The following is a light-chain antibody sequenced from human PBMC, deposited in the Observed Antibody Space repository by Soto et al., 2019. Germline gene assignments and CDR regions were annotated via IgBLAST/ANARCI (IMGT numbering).Light chain of an antibody. Sequence: ELVMTQSPATLSVSPGEISTISCRASQSVSSTYLAWYQQKPGQAPRLLIYGASSRATGIPDRFSGSGSGTDFTLVISRLEPEDFAVYYCQQYGISPRTFGQGNKVDIK. V-gene: IGKV3-20*01. CDR3: QQYGISPRT. CDR2: GAS. CDR1: QSVSSTY. J-gene: IGKJ1*01.